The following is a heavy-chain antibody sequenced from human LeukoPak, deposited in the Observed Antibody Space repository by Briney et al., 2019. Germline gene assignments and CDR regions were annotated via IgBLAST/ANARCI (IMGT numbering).Heavy chain of an antibody. CDR3: ARDLAAAGTWFDP. V-gene: IGHV3-33*08. J-gene: IGHJ5*02. Sequence: GGSLRLSCAASGFTFSSYGMHWVRQAPGKGLEWVAVIWYDGSNKYYADSVKGRFTISRDNSKNTLYLQMNSLRAEDTAVYYCARDLAAAGTWFDPWGQGTLVTVSS. D-gene: IGHD6-13*01. CDR1: GFTFSSYG. CDR2: IWYDGSNK.